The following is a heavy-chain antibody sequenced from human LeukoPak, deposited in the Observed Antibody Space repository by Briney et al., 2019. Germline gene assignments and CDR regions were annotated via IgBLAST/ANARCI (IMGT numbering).Heavy chain of an antibody. V-gene: IGHV1-18*01. Sequence: ASVKVSCKTSGGTFSSYAISWVRQAPGQGLEWMGRISAYNANTNYAQRLQGRVTMTTDTSTSTAYMELRSLRSDDTAVYYCARDLGCSGGSCYSNSWGQGTLVTVSS. D-gene: IGHD2-15*01. CDR2: ISAYNANT. CDR1: GGTFSSYA. J-gene: IGHJ4*02. CDR3: ARDLGCSGGSCYSNS.